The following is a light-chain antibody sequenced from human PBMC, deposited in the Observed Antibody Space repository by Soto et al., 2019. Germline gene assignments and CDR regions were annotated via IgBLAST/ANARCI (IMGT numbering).Light chain of an antibody. CDR2: ANS. J-gene: IGLJ2*01. V-gene: IGLV1-40*01. Sequence: QSALTQPPSVSGAQGQRVTISCTGSRSNIGAGYDVHWYQQLPGTAPKVLIYANSNRPSGVPDRFSGSKSGTSASLAITGLQAEDEADYYCQSYDSSLSVVFGGGTKLAVL. CDR3: QSYDSSLSVV. CDR1: RSNIGAGYD.